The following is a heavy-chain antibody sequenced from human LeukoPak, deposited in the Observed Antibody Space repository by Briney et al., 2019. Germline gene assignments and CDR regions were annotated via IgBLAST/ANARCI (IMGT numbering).Heavy chain of an antibody. V-gene: IGHV3-53*01. CDR1: GFTVSSNY. J-gene: IGHJ4*02. CDR2: IYSGGST. D-gene: IGHD6-6*01. CDR3: VRERAHPYSSSSYFDY. Sequence: GGSLRLSCAASGFTVSSNYMSWVRQAPGKGLEWVSVIYSGGSTYYADSVKGRFTISRDNSKNTLYLQMNSLRAEDTAVYYCVRERAHPYSSSSYFDYWGQGTLVTVSS.